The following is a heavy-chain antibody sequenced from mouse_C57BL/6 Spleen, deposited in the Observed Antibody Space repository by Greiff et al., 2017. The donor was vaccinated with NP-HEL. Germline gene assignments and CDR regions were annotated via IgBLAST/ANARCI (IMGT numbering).Heavy chain of an antibody. J-gene: IGHJ1*03. D-gene: IGHD1-1*01. CDR1: GFNIKNTY. CDR2: IDPANGNT. V-gene: IGHV14-3*01. CDR3: ARGGTTGVATPYWYFEG. Sequence: VQLQQSVAELVRPGASVKLSCTASGFNIKNTYMHWVKQRPEQGLEWIGRIDPANGNTKYAPKFQGKATITADTSSNTAYLQLSSLTSEDTAIYYCARGGTTGVATPYWYFEGWGTGTTVTVSS.